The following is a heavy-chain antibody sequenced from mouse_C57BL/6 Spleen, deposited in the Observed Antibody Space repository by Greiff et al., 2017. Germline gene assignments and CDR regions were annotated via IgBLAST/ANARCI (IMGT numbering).Heavy chain of an antibody. Sequence: QVQLKQPGAELVKPGASVKLSCKASGYTFTSYWMHWVKQRPGQGLEWIGMIHPNSGSTNYNEKFKSKATLTVDKSSSTAYMQLSSLTSEDSAVYYCARSDYYGSSYGYFDGWGTGTTVTVSS. J-gene: IGHJ1*03. CDR3: ARSDYYGSSYGYFDG. D-gene: IGHD1-1*01. V-gene: IGHV1-64*01. CDR1: GYTFTSYW. CDR2: IHPNSGST.